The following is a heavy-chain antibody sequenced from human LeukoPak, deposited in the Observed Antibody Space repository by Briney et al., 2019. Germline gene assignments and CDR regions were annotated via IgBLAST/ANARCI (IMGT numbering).Heavy chain of an antibody. CDR1: GYTFTGYY. D-gene: IGHD2-2*01. J-gene: IGHJ5*02. V-gene: IGHV1-2*06. Sequence: ASVKVSCKAAGYTFTGYYMFWVRQAPGQGLEWMGRINPNSGGTNYAQKFQGRVTMTRDTSISTAYMELSRLRSDDTAVYFCAREVGYSSSYYGRFDPWGQGTLVTVSS. CDR2: INPNSGGT. CDR3: AREVGYSSSYYGRFDP.